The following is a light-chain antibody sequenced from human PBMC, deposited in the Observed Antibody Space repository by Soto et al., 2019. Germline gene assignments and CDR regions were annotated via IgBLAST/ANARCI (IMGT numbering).Light chain of an antibody. CDR3: SSYAGNNNRGV. J-gene: IGLJ1*01. V-gene: IGLV2-8*01. CDR1: SSDVGGFNY. Sequence: QSVLTQPPSASGSPGQSVTISCSGTSSDVGGFNYVSWYQQRPGKAPKLMIYEVTVRPSGVPDRFSGSKSGDTASLTVSGLQAEDEADYYCSSYAGNNNRGVFGTGTKVTVL. CDR2: EVT.